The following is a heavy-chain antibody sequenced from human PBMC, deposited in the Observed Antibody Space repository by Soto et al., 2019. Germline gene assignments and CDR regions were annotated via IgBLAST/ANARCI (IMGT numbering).Heavy chain of an antibody. J-gene: IGHJ4*02. D-gene: IGHD3-3*01. CDR1: GYIFSSFG. CDR2: ISTYTGKT. Sequence: QLMQSGVEVKKPGASVKVSCKTSGYIFSSFGVSWVRQAPGQGLEWVGWISTYTGKTENAPNVQDRFTMTTDTSTSTAYMELRNLTSDDTAVYYCARAATTFGIVTRHDYWGQGTLVTVSS. V-gene: IGHV1-18*01. CDR3: ARAATTFGIVTRHDY.